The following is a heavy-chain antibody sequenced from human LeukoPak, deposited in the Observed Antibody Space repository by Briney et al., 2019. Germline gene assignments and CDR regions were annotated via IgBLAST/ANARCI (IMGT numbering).Heavy chain of an antibody. CDR1: GYTFTGYY. CDR2: INPSGGST. V-gene: IGHV1-46*01. Sequence: ASVKVSCKASGYTFTGYYMHWVRQAPGQGLEWMGIINPSGGSTSYAQKFQGRVTMTRDMSTSTVYMELSSLRSEDTAVYYCARVAIEGCSGGSCLSIYFDYWGQGTLVTVSS. CDR3: ARVAIEGCSGGSCLSIYFDY. J-gene: IGHJ4*02. D-gene: IGHD2-15*01.